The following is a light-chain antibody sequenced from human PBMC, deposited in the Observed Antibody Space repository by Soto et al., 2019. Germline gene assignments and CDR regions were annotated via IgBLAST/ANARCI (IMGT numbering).Light chain of an antibody. V-gene: IGKV1-5*01. J-gene: IGKJ1*01. CDR1: QSISSW. CDR3: QQYNSYWT. Sequence: DIQMTRSPSTLSASVGDRVTITCRASQSISSWLAWYQQKPGKAPKLLIYDASRLESGVPSRFSGSGSGTEFTLTISSLQPDDFATYYCQQYNSYWTFGQGTKVDIK. CDR2: DAS.